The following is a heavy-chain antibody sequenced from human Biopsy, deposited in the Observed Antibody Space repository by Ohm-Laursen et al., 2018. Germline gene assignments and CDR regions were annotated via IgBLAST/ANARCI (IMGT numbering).Heavy chain of an antibody. D-gene: IGHD4-11*01. CDR1: GDSVTKYY. V-gene: IGHV4-59*02. CDR3: ARDSGILNYGNFEYYHYYGMDV. CDR2: IYYSVMT. Sequence: SETLSLTCTVSGDSVTKYYWSWIRQPPGKGLEWIGHIYYSVMTNYNPSLQSRVSISVGTSRNQVSLTLSSVTAADTAVYYCARDSGILNYGNFEYYHYYGMDVWGQGTKVTVSS. J-gene: IGHJ6*02.